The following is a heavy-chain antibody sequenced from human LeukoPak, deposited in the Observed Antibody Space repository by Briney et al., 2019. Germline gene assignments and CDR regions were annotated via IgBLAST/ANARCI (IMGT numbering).Heavy chain of an antibody. Sequence: ASVKVSCKASGYTFTGYYMHWVRQAPGQGLEWMGWISAYNGNTNYAQKLQGRVTMTTDTSTSTAYMELRSLRSDDTAVYYCAINKVVRGVISAIDYWGQGTLVTVSS. D-gene: IGHD3-10*01. V-gene: IGHV1-18*04. J-gene: IGHJ4*02. CDR2: ISAYNGNT. CDR1: GYTFTGYY. CDR3: AINKVVRGVISAIDY.